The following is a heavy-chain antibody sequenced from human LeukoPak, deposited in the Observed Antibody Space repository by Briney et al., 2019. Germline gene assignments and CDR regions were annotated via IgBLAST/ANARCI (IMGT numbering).Heavy chain of an antibody. CDR2: MNPNSGNT. CDR1: GYTFTSYD. CDR3: ARGLYYDSSGEVDY. Sequence: GASVKVSCKASGYTFTSYDINWVRQATGQGLEWMGRMNPNSGNTGYAQKFQGRVTMTRNTSISTAYMELSSLRSEDTAVYYCARGLYYDSSGEVDYWGQGTLVTVSS. D-gene: IGHD3-22*01. J-gene: IGHJ4*02. V-gene: IGHV1-8*01.